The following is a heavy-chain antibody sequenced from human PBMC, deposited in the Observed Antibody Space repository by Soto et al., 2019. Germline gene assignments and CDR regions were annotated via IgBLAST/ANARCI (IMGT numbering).Heavy chain of an antibody. D-gene: IGHD5-12*01. V-gene: IGHV4-61*01. CDR3: ARDSLALFDS. J-gene: IGHJ4*02. CDR1: DGSVSSGNYY. CDR2: IHSSGST. Sequence: SETLSLTCTVSDGSVSSGNYYWTWIRQPPGKGLEWIGYIHSSGSTLYNPSLKSRVFISVDTSMNQFSLKLTSVTAADTALYFCARDSLALFDSWGQGTLVTVSS.